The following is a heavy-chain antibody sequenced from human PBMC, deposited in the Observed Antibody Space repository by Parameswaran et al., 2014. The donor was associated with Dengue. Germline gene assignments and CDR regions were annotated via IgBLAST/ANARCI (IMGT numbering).Heavy chain of an antibody. D-gene: IGHD3-22*01. CDR1: GGTFSSYA. CDR3: ARGRYYYDSSGSGGFDP. CDR2: IIPIFGTA. V-gene: IGHV1-69*13. Sequence: SVKVSCKASGGTFSSYAISWVRQAPGQGLEWMGGIIPIFGTANYAQKFQGRVTITADESTSTAYMELSSLRSEDTAVYYCARGRYYYDSSGSGGFDPWGQGTLVTVSS. J-gene: IGHJ5*02.